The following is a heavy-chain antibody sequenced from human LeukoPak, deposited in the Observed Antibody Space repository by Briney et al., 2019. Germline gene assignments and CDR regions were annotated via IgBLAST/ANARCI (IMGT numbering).Heavy chain of an antibody. CDR1: GGTFSSYA. CDR2: IIPILGIA. V-gene: IGHV1-69*04. Sequence: SVKVSCKASGGTFSSYAISWVRQAPGQGLEWMGRIIPILGIANYAQKFQGRVTITADKSTSTAYMELSSLRSEDTAVYYCARDHPTSPYDSSGLPDYWGQGTLVTVSS. J-gene: IGHJ4*02. D-gene: IGHD3-22*01. CDR3: ARDHPTSPYDSSGLPDY.